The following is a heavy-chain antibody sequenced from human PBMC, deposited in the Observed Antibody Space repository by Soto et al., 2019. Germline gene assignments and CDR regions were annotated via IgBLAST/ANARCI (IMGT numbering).Heavy chain of an antibody. Sequence: SETLSLTCAVYGGSFSGYYWSWIRQPPGKGLEWIGEINHSGSTNYNPSLKSRVTISVDTSKNQFSLKLSSVTAADTAVYYCASGQPTALNYIWRSYRYFYYWGQGTLVTVSS. J-gene: IGHJ4*02. CDR2: INHSGST. CDR3: ASGQPTALNYIWRSYRYFYY. CDR1: GGSFSGYY. V-gene: IGHV4-34*01. D-gene: IGHD3-16*02.